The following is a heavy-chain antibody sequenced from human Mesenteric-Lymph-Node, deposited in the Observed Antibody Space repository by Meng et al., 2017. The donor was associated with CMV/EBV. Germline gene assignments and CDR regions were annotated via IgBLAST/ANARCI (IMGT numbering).Heavy chain of an antibody. Sequence: GESLKISCAASGFTFSSYVMTWVRQAPGKGLEWVSTISGSGDSGDRTYYADSVKGRFTISRDNSRRTLSLQMNNLRPDDTATYYCAKDLYRGSYIDYWGQGTLVTVSS. V-gene: IGHV3-23*01. D-gene: IGHD1-26*01. CDR3: AKDLYRGSYIDY. CDR2: ISGSGDSGDRT. CDR1: GFTFSSYV. J-gene: IGHJ4*02.